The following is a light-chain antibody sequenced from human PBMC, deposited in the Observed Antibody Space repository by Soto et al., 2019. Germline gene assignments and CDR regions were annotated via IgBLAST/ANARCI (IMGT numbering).Light chain of an antibody. CDR1: QSVSSSN. Sequence: EIVLTQSPGTLSLSPGERATLSCRASQSVSSSNLAWYQQKPGQAPRLLIYGASSRATGIPDRISGSVSGTDFTLTISRLESEDFAVYYCQQYGSTPRTFGQGTKLEIK. CDR2: GAS. J-gene: IGKJ1*01. V-gene: IGKV3-20*01. CDR3: QQYGSTPRT.